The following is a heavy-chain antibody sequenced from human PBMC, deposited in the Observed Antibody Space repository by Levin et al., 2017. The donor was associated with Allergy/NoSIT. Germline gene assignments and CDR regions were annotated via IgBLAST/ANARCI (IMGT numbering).Heavy chain of an antibody. Sequence: ASVKVSCKASGYTFTGYYMHWVRQAPGQGLEWMGWINPNSGGTNYAQKFQGRVTMTRDTSISTAYMELSRLRSDDTAVYYCAREFGQLLPIESRPGGRLLSNYDYYGMDVWGQGTTVTVSS. J-gene: IGHJ6*02. D-gene: IGHD2-2*01. CDR1: GYTFTGYY. CDR3: AREFGQLLPIESRPGGRLLSNYDYYGMDV. CDR2: INPNSGGT. V-gene: IGHV1-2*02.